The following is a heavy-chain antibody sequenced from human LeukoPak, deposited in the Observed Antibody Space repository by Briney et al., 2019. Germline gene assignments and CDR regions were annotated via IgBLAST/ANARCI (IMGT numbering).Heavy chain of an antibody. J-gene: IGHJ5*02. CDR2: IYYSGST. CDR3: ARGQGWFDP. V-gene: IGHV4-59*01. CDR1: GGSISSYY. Sequence: PSETLSLTCTVSGGSISSYYWSWIRQPPGKGLEWIGYIYYSGSTNYNPSLKSRVTISVGTSKNQFFLKLSSVTAADTAVYYCARGQGWFDPWGQGTLVTVSS.